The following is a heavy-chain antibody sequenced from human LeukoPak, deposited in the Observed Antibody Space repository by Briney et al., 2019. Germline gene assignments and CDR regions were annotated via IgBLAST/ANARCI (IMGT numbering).Heavy chain of an antibody. D-gene: IGHD4-17*01. CDR1: GFTFRSSE. CDR3: ARDYGDYEPGRHHYYYYYMDV. J-gene: IGHJ6*03. CDR2: ISSSSSYI. V-gene: IGHV3-21*01. Sequence: GGSLRLSCAASGFTFRSSEMNWVRQTPGKGLEWVSSISSSSSYIFYADSVKGRFTMSRDNAKKSLFLQMNSLRAEDTAVYYCARDYGDYEPGRHHYYYYYMDVWGKGTTVTVSS.